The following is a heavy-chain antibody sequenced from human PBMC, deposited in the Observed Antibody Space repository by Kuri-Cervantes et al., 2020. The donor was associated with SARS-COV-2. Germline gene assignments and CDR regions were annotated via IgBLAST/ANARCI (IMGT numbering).Heavy chain of an antibody. V-gene: IGHV3-23*01. D-gene: IGHD3-9*01. CDR3: AKADWANYYYYYGMDV. CDR1: GFTFSSYA. CDR2: ISGSGGST. Sequence: GESLKISCAASGFTFSSYAMSWVRQAPGKGLEWVSAISGSGGSTYYADSVKGRFTISRDNSKNTLYLQMNSLRAEDTAVYYCAKADWANYYYYYGMDVWGQGTTATVSS. J-gene: IGHJ6*02.